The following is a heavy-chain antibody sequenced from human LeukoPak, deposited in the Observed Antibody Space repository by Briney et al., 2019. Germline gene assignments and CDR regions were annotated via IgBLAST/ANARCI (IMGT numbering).Heavy chain of an antibody. D-gene: IGHD3-22*01. J-gene: IGHJ3*02. CDR3: ARLAREGSGYYLDAFDI. CDR1: GYKFTSYW. Sequence: GESLKISCKGSGYKFTSYWIGWVRQMPGKGLEGMGIIYPVDSDTRYSPSFQGQVTISAAKSINTAYLQWTSLKASDTAMYYCARLAREGSGYYLDAFDIWGHGTMVTVSS. CDR2: IYPVDSDT. V-gene: IGHV5-51*01.